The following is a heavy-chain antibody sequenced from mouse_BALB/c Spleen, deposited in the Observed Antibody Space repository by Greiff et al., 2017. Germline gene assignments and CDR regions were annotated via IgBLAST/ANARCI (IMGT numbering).Heavy chain of an antibody. CDR1: GFTFSSFG. J-gene: IGHJ4*01. V-gene: IGHV5-17*02. CDR2: ISSGSSTI. Sequence: EVQLVESGGGLVQPGGSRKLSCAASGFTFSSFGMHWVRQAPEKGLEWVAYISSGSSTIYYADTVKGRFTISRDNPKNTLFLQMTSLRSEDTAMYYCAIHGDAMDYWGQGTSVTVSS. CDR3: AIHGDAMDY.